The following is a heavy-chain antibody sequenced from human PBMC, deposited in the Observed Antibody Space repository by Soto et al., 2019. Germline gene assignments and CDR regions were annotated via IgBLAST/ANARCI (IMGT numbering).Heavy chain of an antibody. Sequence: EVQLLESGGDLVQPGGSLRLSCTASGFTFSSYAMSWVRQAPGQGLEWVSTVSGSGGETQYADSVKGRFTTSRHNSKNTLFLQMSSLRAEDTAVYYCAKDVFGVWSGKLLSFDYWGQGSLVTVSS. V-gene: IGHV3-23*01. CDR3: AKDVFGVWSGKLLSFDY. CDR1: GFTFSSYA. J-gene: IGHJ4*02. CDR2: VSGSGGET. D-gene: IGHD3-10*01.